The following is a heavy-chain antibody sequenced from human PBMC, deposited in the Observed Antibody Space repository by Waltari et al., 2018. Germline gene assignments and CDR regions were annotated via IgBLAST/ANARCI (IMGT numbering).Heavy chain of an antibody. CDR1: GGSISSSSYY. CDR3: ASGGSDYYYGMDV. V-gene: IGHV4-39*01. CDR2: IYYSGST. D-gene: IGHD2-15*01. Sequence: QVQLQESGPGLVKPSETLSLTCTVSGGSISSSSYYWGWIRQPPGKGLEWIGSIYYSGSTYYNPSLKSRVTISVDTSKNQFSLKLSSVTAADTAVYYCASGGSDYYYGMDVWGQGTTVTVSS. J-gene: IGHJ6*02.